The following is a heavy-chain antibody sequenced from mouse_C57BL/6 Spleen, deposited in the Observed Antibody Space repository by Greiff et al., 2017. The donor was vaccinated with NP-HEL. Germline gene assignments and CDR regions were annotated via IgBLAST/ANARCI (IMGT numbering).Heavy chain of an antibody. CDR2: IYPRSGNT. CDR1: GYTFTSSG. D-gene: IGHD2-2*01. CDR3: ARHGTMVTTGFYFDY. Sequence: VQLQQSGAELARPGASVKLSCKASGYTFTSSGISWVKQRTGQGLEWIGEIYPRSGNTYYNEKFKGKATLTADKSSSTAYMELSRLTSEDSAVYFCARHGTMVTTGFYFDYWGQGTTLTVSS. J-gene: IGHJ2*01. V-gene: IGHV1-81*01.